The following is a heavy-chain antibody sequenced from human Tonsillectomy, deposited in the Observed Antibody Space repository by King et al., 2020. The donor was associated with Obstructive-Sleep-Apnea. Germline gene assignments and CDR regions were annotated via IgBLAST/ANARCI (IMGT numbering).Heavy chain of an antibody. CDR2: ISYDGSNK. V-gene: IGHV3-30*18. J-gene: IGHJ4*02. D-gene: IGHD3-22*01. CDR3: AKDQHTYYFDSSGQDY. CDR1: GFTFSSYA. Sequence: QGQLVQSGGGVVQPGRSLRLSCAASGFTFSSYAMHWVRQAPGKGLDWVAVISYDGSNKYYADSVKGRFTISRDNSKYTLYLQMNSLRVEDTAVYYCAKDQHTYYFDSSGQDYWGQGTLVTVSS.